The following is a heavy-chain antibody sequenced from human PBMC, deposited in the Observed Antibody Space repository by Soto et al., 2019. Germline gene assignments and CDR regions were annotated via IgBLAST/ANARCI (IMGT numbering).Heavy chain of an antibody. J-gene: IGHJ5*02. D-gene: IGHD3-22*01. CDR1: VASMTSSIYY. CDR3: ARQSYFDGAGYYLGWFEP. Sequence: SETLSLTCSFSVASMTSSIYYCAWIRQAPWKGLEWIGSLNYGGTTYHSPSLEGRVTMSVDTSKKEFSLNVISVTAADTAIYYCARQSYFDGAGYYLGWFEPWGQATLVNVSS. V-gene: IGHV4-39*01. CDR2: LNYGGTT.